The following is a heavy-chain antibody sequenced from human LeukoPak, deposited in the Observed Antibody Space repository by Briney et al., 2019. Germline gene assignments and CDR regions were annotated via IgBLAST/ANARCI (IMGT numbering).Heavy chain of an antibody. CDR3: ARLLWFGKYYFDY. CDR1: GYSISSGYY. Sequence: PSETLSLTCTVSGYSISSGYYWGWIRQPPGKGLEWIGTIYHSGNTCYNPSLKSRVTISVDTSKNQFSLNLSSVTAADTAVYYCARLLWFGKYYFDYWGQGTLVTVSS. D-gene: IGHD3-10*01. V-gene: IGHV4-38-2*02. J-gene: IGHJ4*02. CDR2: IYHSGNT.